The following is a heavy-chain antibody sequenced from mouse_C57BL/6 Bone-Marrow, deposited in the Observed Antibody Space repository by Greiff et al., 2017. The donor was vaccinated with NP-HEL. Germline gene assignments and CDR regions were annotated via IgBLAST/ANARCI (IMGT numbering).Heavy chain of an antibody. Sequence: QVQLKESGAELVRPGASVTLSCKASGYTFTDYDMHWVKQTPVHGLEWIGAIDPETGGTAYNQKFKGKAILTADKSSSTAYMELRSLTSEDSAVYYCTRRGYYGYDYAMDYWGQGTSVTVSS. CDR2: IDPETGGT. CDR1: GYTFTDYD. D-gene: IGHD1-1*01. J-gene: IGHJ4*01. CDR3: TRRGYYGYDYAMDY. V-gene: IGHV1-15*01.